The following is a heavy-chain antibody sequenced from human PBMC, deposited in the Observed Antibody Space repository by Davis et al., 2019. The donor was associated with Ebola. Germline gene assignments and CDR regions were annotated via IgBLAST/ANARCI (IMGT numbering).Heavy chain of an antibody. Sequence: PSETLSLTCTISGGSMINYYWSWIRKPAGKELEWIGRIYISGSTNYNPSLKSRVTISEDTSKNQFSLNQRSVTAADTAVYYCVRFGRGAYWGQGTLVTVSS. CDR3: VRFGRGAY. V-gene: IGHV4-4*07. D-gene: IGHD3-16*01. J-gene: IGHJ4*02. CDR1: GGSMINYY. CDR2: IYISGST.